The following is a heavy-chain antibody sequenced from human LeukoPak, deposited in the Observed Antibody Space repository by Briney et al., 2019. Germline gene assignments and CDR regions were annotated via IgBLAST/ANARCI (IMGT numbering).Heavy chain of an antibody. J-gene: IGHJ4*02. CDR1: GFSFSSNV. CDR3: ASLPLWFGGETDY. V-gene: IGHV3-23*01. D-gene: IGHD3-10*01. Sequence: GGSLRLSCAGSGFSFSSNVMSWVHQAPGKGLEWVSAISGSGGSTYYADSVKGRFTISRDNSKNTLYLQMNSLRAEDTAVYYCASLPLWFGGETDYWGQGTLVTVSS. CDR2: ISGSGGST.